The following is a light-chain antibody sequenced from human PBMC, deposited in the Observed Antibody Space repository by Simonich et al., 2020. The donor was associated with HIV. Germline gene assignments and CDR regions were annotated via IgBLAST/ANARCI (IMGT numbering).Light chain of an antibody. CDR3: QQYNNRPLT. CDR1: QSVTSN. J-gene: IGKJ4*01. V-gene: IGKV3-15*01. CDR2: DAS. Sequence: ERVMTQSPATLSVSPGERATLSCRASQSVTSNLAWYQQKPGQAPRLLIFDASTRATGVPAKFSGSGSGTEFTLTISSIQSEDFAVYYCQQYNNRPLTFGGGTKVEIK.